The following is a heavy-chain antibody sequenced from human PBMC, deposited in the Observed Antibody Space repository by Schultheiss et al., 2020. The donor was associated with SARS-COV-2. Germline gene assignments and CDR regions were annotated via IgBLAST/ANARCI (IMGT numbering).Heavy chain of an antibody. J-gene: IGHJ4*02. CDR3: AKDGAYCDIMTGTSRRGLFDS. V-gene: IGHV3-30*18. CDR1: GFTFSAYG. D-gene: IGHD3-9*01. Sequence: GGSLRLSCEASGFTFSAYGVHWVRRAPGKGLEWLSFISYDGNDKYYGDSVKGRFSISRDNSKNTVSLQMNSLTPEDTALYYCAKDGAYCDIMTGTSRRGLFDSWGQGTLVTVSS. CDR2: ISYDGNDK.